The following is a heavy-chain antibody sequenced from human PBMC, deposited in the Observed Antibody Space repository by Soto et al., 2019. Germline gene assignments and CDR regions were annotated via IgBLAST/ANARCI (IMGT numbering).Heavy chain of an antibody. CDR1: GGSISSYY. CDR3: ARGPRIAVAD. V-gene: IGHV4-59*01. J-gene: IGHJ4*02. Sequence: SETLSLTCTISGGSISSYYWSWIRQPPGKGLEWIGYIYYSGSTNYNPSLKSRVTISVDTSKNQFSLKLSSVTAADTAVYYCARGPRIAVADWGQGTLVTVSS. D-gene: IGHD6-19*01. CDR2: IYYSGST.